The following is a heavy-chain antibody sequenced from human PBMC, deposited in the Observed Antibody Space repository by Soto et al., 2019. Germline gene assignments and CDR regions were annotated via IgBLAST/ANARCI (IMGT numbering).Heavy chain of an antibody. J-gene: IGHJ4*02. Sequence: SVKVSCKASGGTVSSYAITWVRQAPGKGLEWMGVFIPIFVSAHYAPKFQGRITITADESTSTAYMELSGLTSEDTAIYYCARDVSSDTTGFRGYDLWGQGTQVTVPQ. CDR1: GGTVSSYA. CDR3: ARDVSSDTTGFRGYDL. CDR2: FIPIFVSA. V-gene: IGHV1-69*13. D-gene: IGHD3-10*01.